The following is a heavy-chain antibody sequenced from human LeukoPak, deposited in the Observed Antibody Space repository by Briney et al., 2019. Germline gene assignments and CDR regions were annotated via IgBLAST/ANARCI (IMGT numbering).Heavy chain of an antibody. CDR1: GFSVSNNY. V-gene: IGHV3-53*01. CDR3: AKSTQPGGAWPYFDS. Sequence: GGSLRLSCLASGFSVSNNYMNCVRQAPGKGLEWVSILFSDGTTHYADSVKGRFTISRDDAQNTLYLQMSSLRAEDTAVYYCAKSTQPGGAWPYFDSWGQGSLVTVSS. J-gene: IGHJ4*02. D-gene: IGHD4-17*01. CDR2: LFSDGTT.